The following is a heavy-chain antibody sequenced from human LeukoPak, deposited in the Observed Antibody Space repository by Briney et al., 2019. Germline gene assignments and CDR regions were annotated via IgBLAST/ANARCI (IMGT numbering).Heavy chain of an antibody. Sequence: GGSLRLSCAASGFTFSNAWMSWVRQAPGKGREWVGRIKSKTDVGTTDYAAPVKGRFTISRDDSKNTLYLQMNSLKTEATDVYYCTTDNYYDSSGYHYYMDVWGKGTTVTVSS. D-gene: IGHD3-22*01. J-gene: IGHJ6*03. CDR2: IKSKTDVGTT. CDR3: TTDNYYDSSGYHYYMDV. V-gene: IGHV3-15*01. CDR1: GFTFSNAW.